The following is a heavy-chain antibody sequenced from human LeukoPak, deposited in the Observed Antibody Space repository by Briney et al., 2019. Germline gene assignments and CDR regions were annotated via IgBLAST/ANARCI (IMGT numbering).Heavy chain of an antibody. J-gene: IGHJ4*02. CDR1: GYTFTSYD. D-gene: IGHD3-3*01. Sequence: GASVKVSCKASGYTFTSYDINWVRQATGQGLEWMGWMNPNSGNTGYAQKFQGRVTMTRNTSISTAYMELSSLRSEDTAVYYCARGPWSYDFWGGYHFDYWGQGTLVTVSS. V-gene: IGHV1-8*01. CDR3: ARGPWSYDFWGGYHFDY. CDR2: MNPNSGNT.